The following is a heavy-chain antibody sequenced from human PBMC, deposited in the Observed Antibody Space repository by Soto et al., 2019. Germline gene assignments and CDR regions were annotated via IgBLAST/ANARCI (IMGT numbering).Heavy chain of an antibody. CDR1: GFSLNTRGVG. D-gene: IGHD3-9*01. J-gene: IGHJ4*02. CDR3: APRRGDLLTGHYYFDS. V-gene: IGHV2-5*02. CDR2: ITWDGEK. Sequence: ITLKESGPSLVKPTQTLTLTCTFSGFSLNTRGVGVGWIRQPPGKALEWLALITWDGEKRYSPSMKSRLTITKNTSQNMVVLTLTNMDPLDTATYYCAPRRGDLLTGHYYFDSWGQGTLVTVSS.